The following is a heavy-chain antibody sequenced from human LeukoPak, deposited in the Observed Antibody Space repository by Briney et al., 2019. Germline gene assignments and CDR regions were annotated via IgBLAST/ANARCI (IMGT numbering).Heavy chain of an antibody. CDR1: GSTFSLYS. V-gene: IGHV3-48*04. Sequence: GGSLRLSCAASGSTFSLYSMNWVRQAPGKGLEWVSYISSSSSTISYADSVEGRFTISRDNARNLLYLQMNFLRAGDTAVYYCARDRGRRYCNSTYCPYYMDVWGKGTTVTVSS. J-gene: IGHJ6*04. CDR3: ARDRGRRYCNSTYCPYYMDV. D-gene: IGHD2/OR15-2a*01. CDR2: ISSSSSTI.